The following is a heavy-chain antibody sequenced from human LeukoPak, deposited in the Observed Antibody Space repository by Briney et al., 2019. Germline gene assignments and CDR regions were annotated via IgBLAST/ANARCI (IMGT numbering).Heavy chain of an antibody. CDR3: AKKAQALPRSPFDI. D-gene: IGHD2-21*01. CDR1: GFTFSSYG. Sequence: GGSLRLSCAASGFTFSSYGMHWVRQAPGKGLEWVAFIRYDGSNKYYADSVKGRFTISRDNSKNTLYLQMNSLRAEDTAVYYCAKKAQALPRSPFDIWGQGTMVTVSS. V-gene: IGHV3-30*02. CDR2: IRYDGSNK. J-gene: IGHJ3*02.